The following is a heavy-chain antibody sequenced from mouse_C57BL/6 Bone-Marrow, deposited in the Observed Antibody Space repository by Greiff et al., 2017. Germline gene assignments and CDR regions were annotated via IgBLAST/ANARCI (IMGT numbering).Heavy chain of an antibody. Sequence: QVHVKQSGAELARPGASVKLSCKASGYTFTSYGISWVKQRTGQGLEWIGEIYPRSGNTYYNEKFKGKATLTADKSSSTAYMELRSLTSEDSAVYFCARSPTAYYYYAMDYWGQGTSVTVSS. CDR1: GYTFTSYG. J-gene: IGHJ4*01. CDR3: ARSPTAYYYYAMDY. CDR2: IYPRSGNT. V-gene: IGHV1-81*01. D-gene: IGHD4-1*02.